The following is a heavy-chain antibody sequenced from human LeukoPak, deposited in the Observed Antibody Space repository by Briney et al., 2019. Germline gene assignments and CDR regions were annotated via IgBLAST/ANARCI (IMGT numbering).Heavy chain of an antibody. CDR2: MNPNSGNT. J-gene: IGHJ4*02. CDR3: ARVLDSSSWGLDY. V-gene: IGHV1-8*01. Sequence: ASVKVSCKASGYAFTSYDINWVRQATGQGLEWMGWMNPNSGNTGYAQKFQGRVTMTRNTSISTAYMELSSLRSDDTAVYYCARVLDSSSWGLDYWGQGTLVTVSS. D-gene: IGHD6-13*01. CDR1: GYAFTSYD.